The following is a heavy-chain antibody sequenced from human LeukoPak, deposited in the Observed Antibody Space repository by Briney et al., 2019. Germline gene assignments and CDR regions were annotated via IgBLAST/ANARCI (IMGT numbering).Heavy chain of an antibody. Sequence: ASVKVSCKASGGTFSSYAISWVRQAPGQGLEWMGRIIPILGIANYAQKFQGRVTITADKSTSTAYMELSSLRSEDTAVYYCAREPGYCSSTSCYFDAFDIWGQGTMVTVSS. CDR1: GGTFSSYA. CDR2: IIPILGIA. CDR3: AREPGYCSSTSCYFDAFDI. D-gene: IGHD2-2*01. J-gene: IGHJ3*02. V-gene: IGHV1-69*04.